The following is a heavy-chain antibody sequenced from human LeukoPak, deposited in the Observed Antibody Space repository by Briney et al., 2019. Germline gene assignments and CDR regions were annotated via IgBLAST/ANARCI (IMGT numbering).Heavy chain of an antibody. V-gene: IGHV3-7*01. J-gene: IGHJ4*02. CDR2: IKQDGSEK. CDR3: ASGIAAAHYLNPIFDY. D-gene: IGHD6-13*01. Sequence: PGGSLRLSCAASGFTFSSYWMSWVRQAPGKGLEWVANIKQDGSEKYYVDSVKGRFTISRGNAKNSLYLQMNRLRAEDTAVYYCASGIAAAHYLNPIFDYWGQGTLVTVSS. CDR1: GFTFSSYW.